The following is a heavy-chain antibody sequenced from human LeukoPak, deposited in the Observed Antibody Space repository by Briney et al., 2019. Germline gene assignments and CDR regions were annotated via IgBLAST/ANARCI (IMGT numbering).Heavy chain of an antibody. CDR1: GFILSDRY. V-gene: IGHV3-11*01. D-gene: IGHD3-10*01. J-gene: IGHJ4*02. Sequence: GGSLRLSCAASGFILSDRYMAWIRQAPGKGLEWLSYNSGSGSDINYADSVKGRFTISRDNAKNSLYLQMNSLRAEDTAVYYCATGSQIREADYWGQGTLVTVSS. CDR3: ATGSQIREADY. CDR2: NSGSGSDI.